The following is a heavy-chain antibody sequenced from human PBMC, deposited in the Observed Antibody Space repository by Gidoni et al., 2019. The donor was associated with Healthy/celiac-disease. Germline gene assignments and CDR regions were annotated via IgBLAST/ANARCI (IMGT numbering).Heavy chain of an antibody. Sequence: QVQLVQSGAEVKKPGASVKVSCKASGYPFTSYCMHWVRQAPGQGLEWMGIINPSGGSTSYAQKFQGRVTMTRDTSTSTVYMELSSLRSEDTAVYYCARDRNAPKYGFDYWGQGTLVTVSS. CDR3: ARDRNAPKYGFDY. J-gene: IGHJ4*02. CDR1: GYPFTSYC. D-gene: IGHD1-1*01. CDR2: INPSGGST. V-gene: IGHV1-46*01.